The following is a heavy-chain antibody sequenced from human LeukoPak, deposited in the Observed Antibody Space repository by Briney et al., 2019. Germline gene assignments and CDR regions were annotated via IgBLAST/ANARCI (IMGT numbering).Heavy chain of an antibody. CDR2: IPYRGTT. CDR1: GDSLNSGSYY. CDR3: ARMPRGVAVVTPYYFDS. J-gene: IGHJ4*02. Sequence: PSQTLSLTCTVFGDSLNSGSYYWSWIRQHSERGLEWIGYIPYRGTTFYNPSLKSRVSISGDTSKTQFSLNINSVTAADTAVYYCARMPRGVAVVTPYYFDSWGQGTLVTVSS. D-gene: IGHD2-21*02. V-gene: IGHV4-31*03.